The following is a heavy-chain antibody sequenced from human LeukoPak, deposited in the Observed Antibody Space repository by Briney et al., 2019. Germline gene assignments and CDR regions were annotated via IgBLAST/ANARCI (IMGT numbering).Heavy chain of an antibody. J-gene: IGHJ4*02. CDR1: GFTFSTFA. D-gene: IGHD3-22*01. V-gene: IGHV3-23*01. Sequence: PGGSLRLSCAASGFTFSTFAMGWVRQAPGEGLEWVSGISGSGGVTHYADSVKGRFTISRDNAKNSLYLQMNSLRAEDTAVYYCARGLPNFNYYDSSGPSTVPDYWGQGTLVTVSS. CDR3: ARGLPNFNYYDSSGPSTVPDY. CDR2: ISGSGGVT.